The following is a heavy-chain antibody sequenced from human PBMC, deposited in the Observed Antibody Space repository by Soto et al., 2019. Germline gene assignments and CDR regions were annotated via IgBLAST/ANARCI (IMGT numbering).Heavy chain of an antibody. V-gene: IGHV3-21*01. J-gene: IGHJ6*02. D-gene: IGHD6-6*01. CDR3: ARDKAARPLSYYYYGMDV. CDR1: GFTFSSYS. CDR2: ISSSSSYI. Sequence: GGSLRLSCAASGFTFSSYSMDWVRQAPGKGLEWVSSISSSSSYIYYADSVKGRFTISRDNAKNSLYLQMNSLRAEDTAVYYCARDKAARPLSYYYYGMDVWGQGTTVTVSS.